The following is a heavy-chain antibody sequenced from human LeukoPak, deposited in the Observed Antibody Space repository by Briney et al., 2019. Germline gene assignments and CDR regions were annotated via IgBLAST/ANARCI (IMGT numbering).Heavy chain of an antibody. Sequence: GGSLRLSCAASGFTFSSYSMNWVRQAPGKGLEWVSSISSSSSYIYYADSVKGRFTISRDNAKNSLYLQTNSLRAEDTAVYYCARDPGTRADYYMDVWGKGTTVTVSS. CDR2: ISSSSSYI. CDR3: ARDPGTRADYYMDV. D-gene: IGHD1-1*01. V-gene: IGHV3-21*01. CDR1: GFTFSSYS. J-gene: IGHJ6*03.